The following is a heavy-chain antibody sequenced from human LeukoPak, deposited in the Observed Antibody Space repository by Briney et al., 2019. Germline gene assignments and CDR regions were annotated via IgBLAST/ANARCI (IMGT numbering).Heavy chain of an antibody. D-gene: IGHD3-3*01. CDR3: AKDDDGY. Sequence: GGSLRLSCAASGFTFSTYGMHWVRQAPGKGLEWVAVISYDGSNDYYTDSVKGRFTISRDNSKNTVYLQMNSLRAEDTAVYYCAKDDDGYWGQGTLVTVSS. CDR2: ISYDGSND. J-gene: IGHJ4*02. CDR1: GFTFSTYG. V-gene: IGHV3-30*12.